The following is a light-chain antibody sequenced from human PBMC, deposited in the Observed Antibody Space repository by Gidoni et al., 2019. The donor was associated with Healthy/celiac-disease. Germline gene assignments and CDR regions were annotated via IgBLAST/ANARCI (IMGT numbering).Light chain of an antibody. CDR3: QQYGSSPWT. J-gene: IGKJ1*01. Sequence: EIVLTQSPGTLSLSPGERATLSCMASQSVSSSYLAWYQQKPGQAPRLLIYGASSRATGIPDRFSGSGSETDFTLTISRLEPEDFAVYYCQQYGSSPWTFGQGTKVEIK. CDR1: QSVSSSY. V-gene: IGKV3-20*01. CDR2: GAS.